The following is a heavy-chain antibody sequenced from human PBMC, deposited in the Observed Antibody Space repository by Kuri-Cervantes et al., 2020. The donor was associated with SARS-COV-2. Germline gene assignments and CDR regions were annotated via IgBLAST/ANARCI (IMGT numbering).Heavy chain of an antibody. D-gene: IGHD2-2*02. J-gene: IGHJ3*02. V-gene: IGHV3-30*02. CDR1: GFTFSSYG. CDR2: IRYDGSNK. Sequence: GGSLRLSCAASGFTFSSYGMHWVRQAPGKGLEWVAFIRYDGSNKYCADSVKGRFTISRDNSKNTLYLQMNSLRAEDTAVYYCAKMGIGSSTSCYTEPCKGRDAFDIWGQGTMVTVSS. CDR3: AKMGIGSSTSCYTEPCKGRDAFDI.